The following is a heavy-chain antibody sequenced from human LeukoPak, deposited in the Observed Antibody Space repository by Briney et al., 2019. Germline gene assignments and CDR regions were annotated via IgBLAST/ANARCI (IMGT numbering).Heavy chain of an antibody. CDR2: ISYDGSNK. Sequence: PGRSLRLSCAASGFTFSSYAMHWVRQAPGKGLEWVAVISYDGSNKYYADSVKGRFTISRDNSKNTLYLQMNSLRAEDTAVYYCARDGPGYGGRFGYWGQGTLVTVSS. CDR1: GFTFSSYA. V-gene: IGHV3-30*04. J-gene: IGHJ4*02. D-gene: IGHD4-23*01. CDR3: ARDGPGYGGRFGY.